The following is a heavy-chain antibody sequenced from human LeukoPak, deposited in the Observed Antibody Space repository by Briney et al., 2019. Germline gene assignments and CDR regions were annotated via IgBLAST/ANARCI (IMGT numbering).Heavy chain of an antibody. Sequence: SETLSLTCTVSGGSISSYYWSWIRQPAGKGLEWIGRIYTSGSTYYNPSLKSRVTISVDTSKNQFSLKLSSVTAADTAVYYCVARPRKTRLRASDYWGQGTLVTVSS. CDR1: GGSISSYY. J-gene: IGHJ4*02. D-gene: IGHD5-12*01. CDR3: VARPRKTRLRASDY. CDR2: IYTSGST. V-gene: IGHV4-4*07.